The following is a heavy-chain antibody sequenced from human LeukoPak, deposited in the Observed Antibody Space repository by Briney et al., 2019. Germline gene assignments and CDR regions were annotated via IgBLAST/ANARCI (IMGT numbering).Heavy chain of an antibody. V-gene: IGHV3-23*01. J-gene: IGHJ4*02. Sequence: GGSLRLSCAASGFTFSSYAMSWVRQAPGKGLEWVSAISGSGGSTYYADSVKGRFTISRDNSRNTVYMQMDSLRAEDTAIYYCAGDRNSDWYSPLDYWGQGSQVTVSP. CDR3: AGDRNSDWYSPLDY. CDR2: ISGSGGST. CDR1: GFTFSSYA. D-gene: IGHD6-19*01.